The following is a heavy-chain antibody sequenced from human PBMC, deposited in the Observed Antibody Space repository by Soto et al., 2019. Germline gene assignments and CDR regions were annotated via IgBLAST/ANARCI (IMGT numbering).Heavy chain of an antibody. Sequence: QVQLVQSGAEVKKPGASVKVSCKASGYTFTSYAIHWVRQAPGQRLEWMGWINAGNGNTKYSQKFQGRVTITRDTSASTAYMELSSLRSEDTAVYYCAREGYSYGYHWFDPWGQGTLVTVSS. CDR2: INAGNGNT. CDR3: AREGYSYGYHWFDP. V-gene: IGHV1-3*01. J-gene: IGHJ5*02. D-gene: IGHD5-18*01. CDR1: GYTFTSYA.